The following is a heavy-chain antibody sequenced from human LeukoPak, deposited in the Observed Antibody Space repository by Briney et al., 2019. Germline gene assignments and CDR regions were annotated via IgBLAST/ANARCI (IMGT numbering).Heavy chain of an antibody. D-gene: IGHD2-15*01. J-gene: IGHJ4*02. CDR3: AKGRGTDDY. CDR2: ISGSGGST. V-gene: IGHV3-23*01. Sequence: GGSLRLSCSASGFTFSSYEMNWVPQAPGKGLEWVSGISGSGGSTYYADSVKGRFTISRDNSKNTLYLQMNSLRAEDTAVYYCAKGRGTDDYWGQGTLVTVSS. CDR1: GFTFSSYE.